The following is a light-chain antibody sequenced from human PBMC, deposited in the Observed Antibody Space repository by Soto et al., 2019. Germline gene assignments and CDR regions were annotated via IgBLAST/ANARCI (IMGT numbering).Light chain of an antibody. CDR2: GAS. CDR3: QQYKWWPPRT. Sequence: VITPSPPHLCASPGEKDAISFRAIQSVGSDLAWYQQRPGQAPRLLIYGASTRATGIPPRFSGSGSGTEFTLTISSLQSEDFAVYYCQQYKWWPPRTFGQGTKV. CDR1: QSVGSD. J-gene: IGKJ1*01. V-gene: IGKV3-15*01.